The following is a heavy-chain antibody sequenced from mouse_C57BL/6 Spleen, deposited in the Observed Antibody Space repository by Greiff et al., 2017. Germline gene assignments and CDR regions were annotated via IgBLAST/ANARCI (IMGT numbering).Heavy chain of an antibody. CDR2: FDPEDGDT. V-gene: IGHV14-1*01. D-gene: IGHD1-1*01. J-gene: IGHJ3*01. Sequence: EVQLQQSGAELVRPGASVKLSCTASGFNIKDYYMHWVKQSPEQGLEWIGRFDPEDGDTEYAPQFQGKATMTADTSSNTAYLQLSSLTSEDTAVYYCTPITTVVAEGFAYWGQGTLVTVSA. CDR1: GFNIKDYY. CDR3: TPITTVVAEGFAY.